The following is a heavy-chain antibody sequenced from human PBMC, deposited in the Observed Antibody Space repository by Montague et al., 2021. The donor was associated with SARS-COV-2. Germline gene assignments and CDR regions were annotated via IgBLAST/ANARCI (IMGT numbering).Heavy chain of an antibody. Sequence: SLRLSCAASGFTFGDYAINWVRRAPGKGLEWVASISGDGATAYYVESVLGRFAISRDNSKNTVLLQMDSLRVKDAAVYYCAKALYSGGFFFESGSDFWGQGTLVTVSS. CDR2: ISGDGATA. J-gene: IGHJ4*02. CDR3: AKALYSGGFFFESGSDF. V-gene: IGHV3-23*01. CDR1: GFTFGDYA. D-gene: IGHD6-19*01.